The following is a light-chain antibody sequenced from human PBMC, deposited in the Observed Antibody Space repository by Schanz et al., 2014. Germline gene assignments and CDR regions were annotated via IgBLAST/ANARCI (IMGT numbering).Light chain of an antibody. Sequence: QSALTQPASVSGSPGQSITISCTGTSSDVGGYNLVSWYQQYPGKAPKLMIYEVSKRPSGVSNRFSGSKSGNTASLTISGLQAEDEADYYCSSYTPSSTTLYVFGTGTKLTVL. CDR3: SSYTPSSTTLYV. CDR2: EVS. CDR1: SSDVGGYNL. J-gene: IGLJ1*01. V-gene: IGLV2-14*02.